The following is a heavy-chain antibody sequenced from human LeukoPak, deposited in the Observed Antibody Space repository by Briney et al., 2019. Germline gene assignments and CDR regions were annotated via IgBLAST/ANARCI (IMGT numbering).Heavy chain of an antibody. D-gene: IGHD3-3*01. CDR2: INHSGST. V-gene: IGHV4-34*01. CDR3: ARGRRAPEWLYPDDYYYYYMDV. CDR1: GGSFSGYY. Sequence: PSETLSLTCAVYGGSFSGYYWSRIRQPPGKGLEWIGEINHSGSTNYNPSLKSRVTISLDTSKNQFSLKLSSVTAADTAVYYCARGRRAPEWLYPDDYYYYYMDVWGKGTTVTVSS. J-gene: IGHJ6*03.